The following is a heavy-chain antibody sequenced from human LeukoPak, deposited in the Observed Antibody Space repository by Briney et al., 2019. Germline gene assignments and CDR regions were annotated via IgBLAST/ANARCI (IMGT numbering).Heavy chain of an antibody. J-gene: IGHJ4*02. CDR1: GISVSENY. D-gene: IGHD2-15*01. Sequence: GGSLRLSCAASGISVSENYMSWVRQAPGKGLEWVCVVHRDGSIEYADSVKGRFTISRDIAENTLSLQMNSLRVEDSAVYYCARDSGSASWAYSWGQGTLVTVSS. CDR2: VHRDGSI. CDR3: ARDSGSASWAYS. V-gene: IGHV3-66*02.